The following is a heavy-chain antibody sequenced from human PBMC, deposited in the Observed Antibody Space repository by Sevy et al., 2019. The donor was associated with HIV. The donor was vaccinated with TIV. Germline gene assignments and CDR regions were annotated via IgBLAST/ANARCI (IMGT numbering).Heavy chain of an antibody. D-gene: IGHD3-3*01. CDR1: GFTFSSYA. J-gene: IGHJ4*02. CDR2: ISYDGSNK. Sequence: GGSLRLSCAASGFTFSSYAMHWVRQALGKGLEWVAVISYDGSNKYYADSVKGRFTISRDNSKNTLYLQMNSLRAEDTAVYYCARAGNDFWSGYYGIYFDYWVQGTLVTVSS. V-gene: IGHV3-30*04. CDR3: ARAGNDFWSGYYGIYFDY.